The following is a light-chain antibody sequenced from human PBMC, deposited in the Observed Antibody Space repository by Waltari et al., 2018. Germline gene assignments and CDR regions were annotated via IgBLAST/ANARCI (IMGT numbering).Light chain of an antibody. J-gene: IGKJ4*01. CDR3: QQYYSIPLT. V-gene: IGKV4-1*01. Sequence: DIVMTPSPDSLAVSLGERATINCKSSQSVLYSSNNKNYLAWYQQKPGQPPKLLIYWASTRESGVPDRFSGSGSGTHFTLTITSLQAEDVAVYYCQQYYSIPLTFGGGTRMEIK. CDR2: WAS. CDR1: QSVLYSSNNKNY.